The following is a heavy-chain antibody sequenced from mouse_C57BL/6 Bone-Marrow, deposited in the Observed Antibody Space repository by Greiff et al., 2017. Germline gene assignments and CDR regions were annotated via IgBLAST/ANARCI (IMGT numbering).Heavy chain of an antibody. Sequence: QVKLQQSGAELVKPGASVKMSCKASGYTFTSYWITWVKQRPGQGLEWIGDIYPGSGSTNYNEKFKSKATLTVDTSSSTAYMQLSSLTSEDSAVYYCARRGLCLHSNYVYFDVWGTGTTVTVSS. CDR2: IYPGSGST. V-gene: IGHV1-55*01. D-gene: IGHD2-5*01. J-gene: IGHJ1*03. CDR1: GYTFTSYW. CDR3: ARRGLCLHSNYVYFDV.